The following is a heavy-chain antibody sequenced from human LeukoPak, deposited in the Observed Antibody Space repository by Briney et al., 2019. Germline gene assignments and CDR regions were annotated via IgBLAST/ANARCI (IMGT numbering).Heavy chain of an antibody. CDR3: ARVRAFGVAVGYFDY. V-gene: IGHV1-69*05. CDR2: IIPIFGTA. CDR1: GGTFSSYA. D-gene: IGHD3-3*01. Sequence: SVKVSCKASGGTFSSYAISWVRQAPGQGLEWMGGIIPIFGTANYAQKFQGRVTITTDESTSTAYMELSSLRSEDTAVYYCARVRAFGVAVGYFDYWGQGTLVTVSS. J-gene: IGHJ4*02.